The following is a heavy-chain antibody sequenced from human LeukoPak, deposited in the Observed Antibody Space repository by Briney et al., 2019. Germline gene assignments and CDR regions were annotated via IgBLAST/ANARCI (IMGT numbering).Heavy chain of an antibody. CDR3: AYPLYCSGGSCRFPGMDV. CDR1: GFTVSSNY. Sequence: PGGSLRLSCAASGFTVSSNYMSWVRQAPGKGLEWVSVIYSGGSTYYAGSVKGRFTISRDNSKNTLYLQMNSLRAEDTAVYYCAYPLYCSGGSCRFPGMDVWGQGTTVTVSS. J-gene: IGHJ6*02. D-gene: IGHD2-15*01. CDR2: IYSGGST. V-gene: IGHV3-53*01.